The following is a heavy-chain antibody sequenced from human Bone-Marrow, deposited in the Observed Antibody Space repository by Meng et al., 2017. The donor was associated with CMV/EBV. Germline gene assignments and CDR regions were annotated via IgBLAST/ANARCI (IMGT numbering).Heavy chain of an antibody. V-gene: IGHV3-9*03. Sequence: SLKISCAASGFTFDDYAMHWVRQAPGKGLEWVSGISWNSGSMVYADSVKGRFIISRGNAKNSLYMQMNSLRAEDMALYYCAKDISSSYYYYGMDVWGQGTTVTGSS. J-gene: IGHJ6*01. CDR2: ISWNSGSM. CDR3: AKDISSSYYYYGMDV. CDR1: GFTFDDYA.